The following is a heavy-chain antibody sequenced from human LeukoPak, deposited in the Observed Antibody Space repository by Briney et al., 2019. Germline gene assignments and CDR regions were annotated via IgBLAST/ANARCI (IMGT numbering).Heavy chain of an antibody. CDR3: AREYPYYDILTDRGMDYYYGMDV. J-gene: IGHJ6*02. V-gene: IGHV1-18*01. Sequence: AASVKVSCKASGYTFTSYGISWVRQAPGQGLEWMGWISAYNGNTNYAQKLQGRVTMTTDTSTSTAYMELRSLRSDDTAVYYCAREYPYYDILTDRGMDYYYGMDVWGQGTTVTVSS. CDR2: ISAYNGNT. CDR1: GYTFTSYG. D-gene: IGHD3-9*01.